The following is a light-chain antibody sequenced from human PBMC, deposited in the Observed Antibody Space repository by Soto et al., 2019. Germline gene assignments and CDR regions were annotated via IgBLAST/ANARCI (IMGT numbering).Light chain of an antibody. J-gene: IGLJ1*01. CDR1: SSDVGGYNY. V-gene: IGLV2-14*03. CDR2: DVS. CDR3: SSYTSGSTSYV. Sequence: ALTQPASVSGSPGQSITVSCTGTSSDVGGYNYVSWYQQHPGKAPKLIIYDVSDRPSGVSNRFSGSKSGNTASLTISGLQAEDEADYYCSSYTSGSTSYVFGTGTKVTVL.